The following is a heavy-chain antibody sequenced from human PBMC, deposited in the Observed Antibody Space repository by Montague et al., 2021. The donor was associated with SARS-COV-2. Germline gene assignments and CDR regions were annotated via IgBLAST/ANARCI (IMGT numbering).Heavy chain of an antibody. D-gene: IGHD6-19*01. V-gene: IGHV4-39*01. J-gene: IGHJ4*02. CDR3: VAEWLAVYYFDF. Sequence: SETLSLTCTVSGGSISSSNYYWGWIRQPPGKGLEWIGSPFYSGSSXYNPSLKSRVTISVDTSKNQFSLRLSSVTAADTAVYYCVAEWLAVYYFDFWGQGTLVTVSS. CDR2: PFYSGSS. CDR1: GGSISSSNYY.